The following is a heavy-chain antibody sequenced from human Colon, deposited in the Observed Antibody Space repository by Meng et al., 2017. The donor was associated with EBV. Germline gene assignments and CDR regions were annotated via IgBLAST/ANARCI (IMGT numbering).Heavy chain of an antibody. CDR2: INPNSGGT. CDR3: AHQAVAGTRGWFDP. V-gene: IGHV1-2*06. D-gene: IGHD6-19*01. CDR1: GYTFTGYY. Sequence: QVELVQSGSEVKKPGASVKVSCKASGYTFTGYYMHWVRQAPGQGLEWMGRINPNSGGTNYAQKFQGRVTMTRDTSISTAYMELSRLRSDDTAVYYCAHQAVAGTRGWFDPWGQGTLVTVSS. J-gene: IGHJ5*02.